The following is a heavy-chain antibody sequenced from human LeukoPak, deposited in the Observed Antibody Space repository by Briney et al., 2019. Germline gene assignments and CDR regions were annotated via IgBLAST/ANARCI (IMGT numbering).Heavy chain of an antibody. J-gene: IGHJ4*02. Sequence: GGSLRLSCAASGFTFSSYWMHWVRQAPGKGLVWVSRINSDGSSTSYADSVKGRFTISRGNAKNTVHLQMNSLRADDTAVYYCAKVINSDWAPFDSWGQGTLVTVSS. CDR2: INSDGSST. D-gene: IGHD6-19*01. V-gene: IGHV3-74*01. CDR1: GFTFSSYW. CDR3: AKVINSDWAPFDS.